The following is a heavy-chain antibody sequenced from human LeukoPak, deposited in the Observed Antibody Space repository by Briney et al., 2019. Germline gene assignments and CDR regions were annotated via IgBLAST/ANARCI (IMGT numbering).Heavy chain of an antibody. Sequence: SETLSLTCTVSGGSISSYYWSWIRQPPGKGLEWIGCIYYSGSTDYNPSLKSRVTISVDTSKNQFSLKLSSVTAADTAVYYRARSGRGLFDPWGQGTLVTVSS. CDR3: ARSGRGLFDP. V-gene: IGHV4-59*08. CDR2: IYYSGST. J-gene: IGHJ5*02. CDR1: GGSISSYY. D-gene: IGHD1-26*01.